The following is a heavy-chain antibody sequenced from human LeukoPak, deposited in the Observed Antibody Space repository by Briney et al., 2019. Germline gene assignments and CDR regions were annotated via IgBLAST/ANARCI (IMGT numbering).Heavy chain of an antibody. J-gene: IGHJ5*02. V-gene: IGHV3-23*01. Sequence: GGSLRLSCAASGFTFSSYAMSWVRQAPGKGLEWVSAISGSGGSTYYADSVKGRFTISRDSSKNTLYLQMNSLRAEDTAVYYCAKEGDIVVVVAATAPNWFDPWGQGTLVTVSS. CDR2: ISGSGGST. CDR3: AKEGDIVVVVAATAPNWFDP. D-gene: IGHD2-15*01. CDR1: GFTFSSYA.